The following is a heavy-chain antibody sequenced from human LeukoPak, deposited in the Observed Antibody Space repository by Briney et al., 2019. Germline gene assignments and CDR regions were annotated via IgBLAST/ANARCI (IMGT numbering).Heavy chain of an antibody. V-gene: IGHV3-7*03. Sequence: PGGSLRLSCAASGFTFSHYWMNWVRQAPGKGLEWVASIKEDGREKLYVESLEGRLTIARDNAKESLHLQMRNLRVEDTAVYYCTRALGHSVLAFDVWGQGTVVIVS. CDR3: TRALGHSVLAFDV. CDR1: GFTFSHYW. CDR2: IKEDGREK. D-gene: IGHD3-16*01. J-gene: IGHJ3*01.